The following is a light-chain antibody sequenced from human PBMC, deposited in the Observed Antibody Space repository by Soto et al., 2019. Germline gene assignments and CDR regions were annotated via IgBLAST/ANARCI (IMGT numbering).Light chain of an antibody. Sequence: EIVWTQSPGTPSLSPGERATLSGRASPSVSGSNLAWSQKKPGQAPRLVIYGASSRATGIPDRFSGSGSGTHFNLTISRLQTEDFGTYDCQQTDSFTITFGQGTRLEIK. CDR1: PSVSGSN. V-gene: IGKV3-20*01. CDR3: QQTDSFTIT. CDR2: GAS. J-gene: IGKJ5*01.